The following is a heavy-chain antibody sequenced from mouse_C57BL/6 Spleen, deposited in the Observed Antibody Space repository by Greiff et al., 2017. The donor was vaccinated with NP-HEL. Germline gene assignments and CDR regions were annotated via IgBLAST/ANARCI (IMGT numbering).Heavy chain of an antibody. CDR3: ARRDSGSWYFDV. D-gene: IGHD1-1*01. V-gene: IGHV5-16*02. Sequence: EVKLVESEGGLVQPGSSMKLSCTTSGFTFSDYYMAWVRQVPEKGLEWVANINYDGSSTYYLDSLKSRFIISRDNAKNILYLQMSGLTSEDTATYYCARRDSGSWYFDVWGTGTTVTVS. CDR1: GFTFSDYY. J-gene: IGHJ1*03. CDR2: INYDGSST.